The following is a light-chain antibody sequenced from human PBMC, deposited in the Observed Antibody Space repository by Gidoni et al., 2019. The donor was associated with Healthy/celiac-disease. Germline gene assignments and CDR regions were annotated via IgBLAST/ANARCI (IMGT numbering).Light chain of an antibody. J-gene: IGKJ2*01. CDR1: QSVLYSSNNKNY. CDR3: QQYYSTSYT. Sequence: DIVITQFPDSLAVSLGERATINCKSSQSVLYSSNNKNYLAWYQQKPGQPPRLLIYWASTRESGVPDRFSGSGSGTDFTLTISSLQAEDVAVYYCQQYYSTSYTFGQGTKLEIK. CDR2: WAS. V-gene: IGKV4-1*01.